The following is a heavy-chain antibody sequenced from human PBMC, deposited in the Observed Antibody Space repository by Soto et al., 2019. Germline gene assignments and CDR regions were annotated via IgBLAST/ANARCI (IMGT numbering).Heavy chain of an antibody. CDR1: GFTFSSYA. CDR2: IWYDGSNK. D-gene: IGHD6-13*01. V-gene: IGHV3-33*01. J-gene: IGHJ4*02. CDR3: ARGVGMAAAGSRDY. Sequence: QVQLVESGGGVVQPGRSLRLSCAASGFTFSSYAMHWVRQAPGKGLEWVAVIWYDGSNKYYADSVKGRFTISRDNSKNTLYLQMYSLRAGDTAVYYCARGVGMAAAGSRDYWGQGTLVTVSS.